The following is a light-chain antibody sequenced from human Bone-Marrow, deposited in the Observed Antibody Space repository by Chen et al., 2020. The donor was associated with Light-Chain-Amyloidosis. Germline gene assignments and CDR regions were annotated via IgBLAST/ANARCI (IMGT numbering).Light chain of an antibody. CDR1: QGITSA. Sequence: AIQMTQSPSSRSASVGDRVSITSRASQGITSALAWYQQKPGKAPKLLIYDASSLDSGVPSRFSGSGSGTDFTLNISSLQPDDFATYHCQQFNHYPLTVGGGTKVEIK. J-gene: IGKJ4*01. CDR3: QQFNHYPLT. CDR2: DAS. V-gene: IGKV1D-13*01.